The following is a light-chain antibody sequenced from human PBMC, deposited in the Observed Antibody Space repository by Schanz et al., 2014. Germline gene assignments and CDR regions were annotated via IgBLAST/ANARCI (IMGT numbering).Light chain of an antibody. V-gene: IGKV3-20*01. CDR2: VAS. CDR3: QLYGSSPL. Sequence: EIVLTQSPGTLSLSPGERATLSCRASQSVSSSYLAWYQQKPGQAPRLLISVASIRATGIPDRFSGSGSGTDFTLTISRLEPEDFAVYYCQLYGSSPLFGQGTKVEVK. CDR1: QSVSSSY. J-gene: IGKJ1*01.